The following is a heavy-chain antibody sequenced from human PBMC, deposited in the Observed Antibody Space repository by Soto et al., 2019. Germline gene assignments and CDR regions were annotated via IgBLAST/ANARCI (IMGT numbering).Heavy chain of an antibody. D-gene: IGHD1-7*01. J-gene: IGHJ6*02. CDR2: IRSKANSYAT. CDR1: GFTFSGSA. Sequence: GGSLRLSCAASGFTFSGSAMHWVRQASGKGLEWVGRIRSKANSYATAYAALVKGRFTISRDDSKNTAYLQMNSLKTEDTAVYYCTRPGTTRLSSGMDVWGQGTTVTVSS. CDR3: TRPGTTRLSSGMDV. V-gene: IGHV3-73*01.